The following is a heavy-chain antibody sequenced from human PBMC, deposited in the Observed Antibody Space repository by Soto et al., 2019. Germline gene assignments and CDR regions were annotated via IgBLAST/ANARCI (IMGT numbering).Heavy chain of an antibody. V-gene: IGHV4-30-4*01. CDR2: IYYSGST. J-gene: IGHJ6*02. Sequence: QVQLQESGPGLVKPSQTLSLTCTVSGASFSSGDYYWSWIRQPPGKGLEWIGYIYYSGSTHYNPSLKSRVTISVTTSTNQHSLKLTSVTAADTAVYYCAIYGFRPLDYYCGMDVWGQGTTVTVSS. D-gene: IGHD3-10*01. CDR1: GASFSSGDYY. CDR3: AIYGFRPLDYYCGMDV.